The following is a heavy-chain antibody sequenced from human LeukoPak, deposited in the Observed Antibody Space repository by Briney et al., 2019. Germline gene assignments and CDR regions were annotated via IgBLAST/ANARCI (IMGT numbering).Heavy chain of an antibody. CDR3: ARTVRGRYYDSSGYPDH. CDR1: GFTFSSYW. D-gene: IGHD3-22*01. Sequence: GRSLRLSCAASGFTFSSYWMSWVRQAPGKGLEWVANIKQDGSEKYYVDSVKGRFTISRDNAKNSLYLQMNSLRVEDTAVYYCARTVRGRYYDSSGYPDHWGQGTLVTVSS. V-gene: IGHV3-7*01. CDR2: IKQDGSEK. J-gene: IGHJ5*02.